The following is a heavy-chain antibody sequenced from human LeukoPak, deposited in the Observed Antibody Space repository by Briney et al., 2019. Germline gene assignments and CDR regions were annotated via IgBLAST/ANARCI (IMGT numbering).Heavy chain of an antibody. CDR3: ARTRMVRGVIITAPIDY. Sequence: GGSLRLSCAASGFTFSSYAMHWVRQAPGKGLEWVAVISYGGSNKYYADSVKGRFTISRDNSKNTLYLQMNSLRAEDTAVYYCARTRMVRGVIITAPIDYWGQGTLVTVSS. CDR2: ISYGGSNK. D-gene: IGHD3-10*01. V-gene: IGHV3-30*04. CDR1: GFTFSSYA. J-gene: IGHJ4*02.